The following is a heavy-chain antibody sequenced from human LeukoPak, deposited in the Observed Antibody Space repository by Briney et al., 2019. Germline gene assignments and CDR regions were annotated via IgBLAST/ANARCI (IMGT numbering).Heavy chain of an antibody. CDR2: INPNSGGT. J-gene: IGHJ6*03. V-gene: IGHV1-2*02. CDR1: GYTFTRYY. D-gene: IGHD2-2*01. CDR3: ARGVSSPSNQLLLDYYYMDV. Sequence: GASVKVSCKASGYTFTRYYMHWVRQAPGQGLEWMGWINPNSGGTNYAQKCQGRVTITRNTSISTAYMELSSLRSEDTAVYYCARGVSSPSNQLLLDYYYMDVWGKGTTVTVSS.